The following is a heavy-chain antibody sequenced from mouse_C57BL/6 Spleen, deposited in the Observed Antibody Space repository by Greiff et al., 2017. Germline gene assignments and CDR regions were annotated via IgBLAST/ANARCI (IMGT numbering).Heavy chain of an antibody. J-gene: IGHJ1*03. CDR1: GFTFTDYY. CDR3: ARYASVVAWYFDV. D-gene: IGHD1-1*01. CDR2: IRNKANGYTT. Sequence: VKLQESGGGLVQPGGSLSLSCAASGFTFTDYYMSWVRQPPGKALEWLGFIRNKANGYTTEYSASVRGRFTISRDNSQSILYLQMNALRAEDSATYYCARYASVVAWYFDVWGTGTTVTVSS. V-gene: IGHV7-3*01.